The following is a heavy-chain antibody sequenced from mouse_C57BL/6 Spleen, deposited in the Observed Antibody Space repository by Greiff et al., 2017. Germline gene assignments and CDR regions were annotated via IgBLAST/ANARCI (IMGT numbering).Heavy chain of an antibody. CDR1: GYTFTSYW. J-gene: IGHJ2*01. Sequence: QVQLKQPGAELVKPGASVKLSCKASGYTFTSYWMQWVKQRPGQGLEWIGEIDPSDSYTNYNQKFKGKATLTVDTSSSTAYMQLSSLTAEDSAVYCCARRGIYYAGVGYWGQGTTLTVST. CDR3: ARRGIYYAGVGY. D-gene: IGHD2-1*01. V-gene: IGHV1-50*01. CDR2: IDPSDSYT.